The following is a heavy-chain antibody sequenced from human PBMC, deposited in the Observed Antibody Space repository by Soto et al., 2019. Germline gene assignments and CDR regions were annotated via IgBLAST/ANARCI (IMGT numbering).Heavy chain of an antibody. CDR3: ARAAGGVPAAHFVY. D-gene: IGHD2-2*01. CDR2: INPSGGST. J-gene: IGHJ4*02. Sequence: ASVKVSCKASGYTFTSYYMHWVRQSPGQGLEWMGIINPSGGSTSYAQKFQGRVTMTRDTSTSTVYIELSSLRSEATAVYSWARAAGGVPAAHFVYWGKGTLVTVSS. CDR1: GYTFTSYY. V-gene: IGHV1-46*01.